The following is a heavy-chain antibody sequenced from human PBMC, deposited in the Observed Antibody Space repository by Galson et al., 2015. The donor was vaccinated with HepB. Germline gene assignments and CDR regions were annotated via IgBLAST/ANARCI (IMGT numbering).Heavy chain of an antibody. J-gene: IGHJ4*02. V-gene: IGHV1-2*04. CDR3: ARAKYLYSTFDY. D-gene: IGHD5-18*01. CDR1: GYTFTGYY. CDR2: INPNSGGT. Sequence: SVKVSCKASGYTFTGYYMHRVRQAPGQGLEWMGWINPNSGGTNYAQKFQDWVTMTRDTSISTAYMELSRLRSDDTAVYFCARAKYLYSTFDYWGQGALVTVSS.